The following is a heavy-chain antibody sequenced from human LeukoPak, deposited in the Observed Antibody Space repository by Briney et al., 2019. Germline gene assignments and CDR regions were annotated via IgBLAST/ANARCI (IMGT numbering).Heavy chain of an antibody. J-gene: IGHJ1*01. Sequence: SVKVSCKASGGTFSSYAISWVRQAPGQGLEWMGGIIPIFGTANYAQKFQGRVTITTDESTSTAYMELSSLRSEDTAVYYCARDGGSYPLGYLQHWGQGTLVTVSS. CDR2: IIPIFGTA. CDR3: ARDGGSYPLGYLQH. CDR1: GGTFSSYA. V-gene: IGHV1-69*05. D-gene: IGHD1-26*01.